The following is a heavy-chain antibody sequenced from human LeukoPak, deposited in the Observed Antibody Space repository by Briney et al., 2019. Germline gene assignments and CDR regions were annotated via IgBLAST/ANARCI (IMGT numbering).Heavy chain of an antibody. Sequence: PSETLSLTCTVSGGSISSGDYYWSWIRQPPGKGLEWIGEINHSGSTNYNPSLKSRVTISVDTSKNQFSLKLSSVTAADTAVYYCARVVPAAMYYFDYWGQGTLVTVSS. CDR3: ARVVPAAMYYFDY. CDR1: GGSISSGDYY. CDR2: INHSGST. J-gene: IGHJ4*02. D-gene: IGHD2-2*01. V-gene: IGHV4-39*07.